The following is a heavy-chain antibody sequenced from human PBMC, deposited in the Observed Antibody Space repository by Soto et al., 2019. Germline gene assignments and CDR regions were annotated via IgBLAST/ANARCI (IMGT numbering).Heavy chain of an antibody. Sequence: SETLSLTCSVSNGSITGYYWSWIRQPPGKGLEWIGYIYNTESTSYSPSLKSRVTISVDTSNNQFSLKLTSLTAADTALYYCVRDSGNRFFDSWGQGTLVTVSS. CDR2: IYNTEST. J-gene: IGHJ4*02. CDR1: NGSITGYY. V-gene: IGHV4-59*01. CDR3: VRDSGNRFFDS.